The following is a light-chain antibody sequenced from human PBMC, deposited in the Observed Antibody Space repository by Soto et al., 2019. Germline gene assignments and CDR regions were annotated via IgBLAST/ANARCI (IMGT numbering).Light chain of an antibody. CDR2: AAS. CDR1: QSISSY. CDR3: QQSYSGPLT. J-gene: IGKJ4*01. V-gene: IGKV1-39*01. Sequence: DIQMTQSPSSLSASVGDRVTITCRASQSISSYLNWYQQKPAKAPKVLIYAASSLQSGVPSRFSGIGSGTDFTLSISSLQPEDFATYYCQQSYSGPLTFGGGTKVEIK.